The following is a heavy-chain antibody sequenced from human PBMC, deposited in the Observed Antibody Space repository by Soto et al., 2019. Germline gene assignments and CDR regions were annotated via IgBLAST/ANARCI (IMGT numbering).Heavy chain of an antibody. Sequence: GGSLRLSCAASGFTFSTYWMHWVRQAPGKGLVWVSRINSDGSTTSYADFVKGRFTISRDNAKNTLYLQMSSLRAEDTAVYYCARAPYPVFDCWGRGTLVTVSS. CDR3: ARAPYPVFDC. J-gene: IGHJ4*02. CDR2: INSDGSTT. V-gene: IGHV3-74*01. CDR1: GFTFSTYW.